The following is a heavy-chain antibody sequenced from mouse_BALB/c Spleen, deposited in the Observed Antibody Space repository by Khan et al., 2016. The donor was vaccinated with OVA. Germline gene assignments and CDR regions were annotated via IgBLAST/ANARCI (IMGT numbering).Heavy chain of an antibody. D-gene: IGHD2-14*01. CDR3: AREGAYYRSDGWFSY. CDR1: GYTFTTYT. CDR2: INPSNGYT. Sequence: VQLQQSGAELARPGASVKMSCKASGYTFTTYTMHWVKQRPGQGLEWIGYINPSNGYTNYNQKFKDQSTLTADKSSSTAFMQLRSLTSDYSAVYYCAREGAYYRSDGWFSYWGQGTLVTVSA. J-gene: IGHJ3*01. V-gene: IGHV1-4*01.